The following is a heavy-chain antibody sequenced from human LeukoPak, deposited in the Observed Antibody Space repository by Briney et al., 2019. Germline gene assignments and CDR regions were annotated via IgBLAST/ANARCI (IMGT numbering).Heavy chain of an antibody. CDR2: IRYDGSNK. J-gene: IGHJ4*02. V-gene: IGHV3-30*02. Sequence: GGSLRLSCAASGFTFSSYAMHWVRQAPGKGLEWVAFIRYDGSNKYYADSVKGRFTISRDNSKNTLYLQMNSLRAEDTAVYYCAKEYPYYDILTGYQYYFDYWGQGTLVTVSS. CDR3: AKEYPYYDILTGYQYYFDY. CDR1: GFTFSSYA. D-gene: IGHD3-9*01.